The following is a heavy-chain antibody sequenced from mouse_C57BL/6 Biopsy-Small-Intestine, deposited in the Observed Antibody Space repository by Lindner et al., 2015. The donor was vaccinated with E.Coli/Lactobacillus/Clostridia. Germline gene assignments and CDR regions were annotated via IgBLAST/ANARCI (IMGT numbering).Heavy chain of an antibody. V-gene: IGHV1-42*01. CDR2: INPNTGGT. CDR1: GYSFTGYY. Sequence: VQLQESGPELVKPGASVKISCKASGYSFTGYYIHWVKQSPEKSLEWIGEINPNTGGTTYNQKFKAKATLTVDKSSSTAYMQLKSLTSEDSAVYYCARCDGYYVWFAYWGQGILVTVSA. D-gene: IGHD2-3*01. J-gene: IGHJ3*01. CDR3: ARCDGYYVWFAY.